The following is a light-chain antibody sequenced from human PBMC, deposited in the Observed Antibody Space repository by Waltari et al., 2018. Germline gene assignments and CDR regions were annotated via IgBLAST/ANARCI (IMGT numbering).Light chain of an antibody. V-gene: IGKV3-20*01. Sequence: SCSASQSFSRTLAWYQKNSCQAPRPLIYDAYIRATVILDRFSGSGSGTDFSLTICRLEPEDFAVYYCQKYGTLPATFGQGTKVEIK. J-gene: IGKJ1*01. CDR1: QSFSRT. CDR3: QKYGTLPAT. CDR2: DAY.